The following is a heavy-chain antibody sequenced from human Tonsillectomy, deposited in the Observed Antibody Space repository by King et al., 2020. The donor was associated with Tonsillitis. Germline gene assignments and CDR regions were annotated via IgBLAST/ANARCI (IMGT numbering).Heavy chain of an antibody. CDR1: GFTFCDHY. CDR3: VRDLGGSRRF. CDR2: ISSTADTI. D-gene: IGHD3-3*01. J-gene: IGHJ4*02. V-gene: IGHV3-11*01. Sequence: HVQLVESGGGLVKPGGSLRLSCAASGFTFCDHYMSLIRQAPGKGPEWISYISSTADTIHYADSVRGRFTVSRDNTKDSLFLQMESLGAEDTALYYCVRDLGGSRRFRGQGTPVTVSS.